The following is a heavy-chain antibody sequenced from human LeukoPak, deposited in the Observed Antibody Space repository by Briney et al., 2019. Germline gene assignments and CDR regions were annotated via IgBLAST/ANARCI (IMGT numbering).Heavy chain of an antibody. CDR2: INSDGSST. CDR1: GFTFSSYW. J-gene: IGHJ4*02. D-gene: IGHD6-19*01. V-gene: IGHV3-74*01. Sequence: VGSLRHSCAASGFTFSSYWMHWRRQAPGKVLVWYSRINSDGSSTSYADYVKGGLTISRDKAKNTLYLQMNSLRAEDTAVYYCAREGANGWYYFDYWGQGTLVTVSS. CDR3: AREGANGWYYFDY.